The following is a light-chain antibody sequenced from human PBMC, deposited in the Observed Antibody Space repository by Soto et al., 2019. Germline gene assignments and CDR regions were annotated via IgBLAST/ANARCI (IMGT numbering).Light chain of an antibody. CDR1: NIGSKS. J-gene: IGLJ1*01. CDR2: DDS. Sequence: SYELTQPPSVSVAPGQTARITCGGNNIGSKSVHWHQQKPGQAPVLVVYDDSDRPSGIPERFSGSNSGNTATLTISRVEAGDEADYYCQVWDSSSDPYVFGTGTKVTVL. CDR3: QVWDSSSDPYV. V-gene: IGLV3-21*02.